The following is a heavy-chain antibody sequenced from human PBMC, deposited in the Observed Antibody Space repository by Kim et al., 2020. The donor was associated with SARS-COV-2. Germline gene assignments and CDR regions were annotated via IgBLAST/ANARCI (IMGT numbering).Heavy chain of an antibody. CDR2: ISSSSSTS. J-gene: IGHJ4*01. CDR3: AGMGGGYCSGGSCYYFD. V-gene: IGHV3-11*03. CDR1: GFTVSDYY. D-gene: IGHD2-15*01. Sequence: GGSLRLSCAASGFTVSDYYMSWIRQAPGKGLEWVSYISSSSSTSNSADAEKGRITITRDTAKKSLYQQMNSRRDEATAYYYSAGMGGGYCSGGSCYYFD.